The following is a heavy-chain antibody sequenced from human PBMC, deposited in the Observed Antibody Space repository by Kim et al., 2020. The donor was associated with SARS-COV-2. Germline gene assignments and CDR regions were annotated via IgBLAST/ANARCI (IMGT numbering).Heavy chain of an antibody. CDR2: IIPIFGTA. J-gene: IGHJ6*02. D-gene: IGHD1-1*01. V-gene: IGHV1-69*13. CDR3: ARGTPSKPYYYYGMDV. Sequence: SVKVSCKASGGTFSSYAISWVRQAPGQGLEWMGGIIPIFGTANYAQKFQGRVTITADESTSTAYMELSSLRSEDTAVYYCARGTPSKPYYYYGMDVWGQGTTVTVSS. CDR1: GGTFSSYA.